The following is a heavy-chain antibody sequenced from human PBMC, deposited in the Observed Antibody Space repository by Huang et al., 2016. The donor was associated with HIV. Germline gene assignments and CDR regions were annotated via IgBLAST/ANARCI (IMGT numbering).Heavy chain of an antibody. CDR1: GLELSGFG. V-gene: IGHV3-30*18. CDR3: AKESRWFSDFDH. D-gene: IGHD2-15*01. CDR2: ISYDGRSQ. J-gene: IGHJ4*02. Sequence: QVHLVESGGGVVQPGGSLRLSCAASGLELSGFGMHWVRQAPVKGLEWLAVISYDGRSQFYTDSVKGRFTISRDNSDNTLSLQMKGLRPDDTAVYYCAKESRWFSDFDHWGQGVLVSVSS.